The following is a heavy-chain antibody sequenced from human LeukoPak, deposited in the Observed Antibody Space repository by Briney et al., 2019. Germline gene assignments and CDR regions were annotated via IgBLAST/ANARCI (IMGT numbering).Heavy chain of an antibody. CDR3: GKEMTSMVTVEY. Sequence: KPGGSLRLSCAASGFTFSSYSMNWVRQAPGKGLEWVSSISSSSSYIYYADSVKGRFTISRDNSQNTLYLYMNSLRADDTAVYYCGKEMTSMVTVEYWGQGTLVTVSS. CDR1: GFTFSSYS. D-gene: IGHD5-18*01. V-gene: IGHV3-21*04. CDR2: ISSSSSYI. J-gene: IGHJ4*02.